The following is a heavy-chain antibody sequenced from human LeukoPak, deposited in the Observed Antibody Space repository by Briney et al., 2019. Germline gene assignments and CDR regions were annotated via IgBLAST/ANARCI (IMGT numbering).Heavy chain of an antibody. CDR2: IKQDGTEK. Sequence: PSETLSLTCTVSGASISSYYWSWVRQPPGKGLEWVANIKQDGTEKYYVDSVKGRFTISRDNAKNSLYLQMNSRRVEDTAIYYCAKVAHYYYGSESYYFFEHWGQGTPVTASS. D-gene: IGHD3-10*01. CDR1: GASISSYY. CDR3: AKVAHYYYGSESYYFFEH. V-gene: IGHV3-7*01. J-gene: IGHJ4*02.